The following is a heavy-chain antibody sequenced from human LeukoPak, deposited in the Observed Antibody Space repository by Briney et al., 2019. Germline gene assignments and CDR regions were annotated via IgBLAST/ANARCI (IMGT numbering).Heavy chain of an antibody. Sequence: GGSLRLSCAASGFTVSSNYMSWVRQAPGKGLEWVSVIYSGGSTYYADSVKGRFTISRDNSKNTLYLQMNSLRAEDTAVYYCARARNWNDAGLDYWGQGTLVTVSS. J-gene: IGHJ4*02. CDR2: IYSGGST. CDR3: ARARNWNDAGLDY. V-gene: IGHV3-53*01. CDR1: GFTVSSNY. D-gene: IGHD1-20*01.